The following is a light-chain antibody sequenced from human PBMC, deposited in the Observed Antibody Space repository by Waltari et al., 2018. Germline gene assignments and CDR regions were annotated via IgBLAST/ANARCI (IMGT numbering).Light chain of an antibody. V-gene: IGKV3-20*01. CDR3: MQSLQSLWT. J-gene: IGKJ1*01. CDR2: DTS. CDR1: QSVSRY. Sequence: EVVLTQSPGTLSLSPGERATLSCRASQSVSRYLAWYQQKPGQAPRLLSYDTSTRATGIPDRFSGSGSGTDFTLRISRVEAEDVGVYYCMQSLQSLWTFGPGTKVEIK.